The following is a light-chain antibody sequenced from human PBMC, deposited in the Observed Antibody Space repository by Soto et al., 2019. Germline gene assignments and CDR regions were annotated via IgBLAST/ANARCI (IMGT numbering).Light chain of an antibody. Sequence: QSVLAQPPSVSGSPGQSVTISCTGTSSDVGNNNRVSWYQQPPGTAPKLMIYEVSNRPSGVPDRFSGSKSGNTASLTISGLQAEDEADYYCNSYTSSSTYGFGTGTKVTVL. CDR1: SSDVGNNNR. J-gene: IGLJ1*01. CDR2: EVS. V-gene: IGLV2-18*02. CDR3: NSYTSSSTYG.